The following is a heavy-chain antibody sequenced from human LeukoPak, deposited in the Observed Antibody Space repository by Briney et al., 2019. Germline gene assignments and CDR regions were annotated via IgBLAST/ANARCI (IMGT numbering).Heavy chain of an antibody. Sequence: ASVKVSCKASGYTFTSYVISWVRQAPGQGLEWMGWISAYNGNTNYAQKLQGRVTMTTDTSTSTAYMELRSLRSDDTAVYYCARDRNYDFWSGYYTGDAFDIWGQGTMVTVSS. CDR1: GYTFTSYV. D-gene: IGHD3-3*01. V-gene: IGHV1-18*01. CDR2: ISAYNGNT. J-gene: IGHJ3*02. CDR3: ARDRNYDFWSGYYTGDAFDI.